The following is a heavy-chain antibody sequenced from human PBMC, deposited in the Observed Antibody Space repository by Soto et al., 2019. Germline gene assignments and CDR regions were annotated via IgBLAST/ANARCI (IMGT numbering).Heavy chain of an antibody. CDR2: ISGSGGST. CDR1: GFTFSSYA. V-gene: IGHV3-23*01. CDR3: AKGSQRYFDWLGWFDP. Sequence: EVQLLESGGGLVQPGGSLRLSCAASGFTFSSYAMSWVRQAPGKGLEWVSAISGSGGSTYYADSVKGRFTISRDNSKNTLYLQMNSLRAEDTAVYYCAKGSQRYFDWLGWFDPWGQGTLVTVSS. J-gene: IGHJ5*01. D-gene: IGHD3-9*01.